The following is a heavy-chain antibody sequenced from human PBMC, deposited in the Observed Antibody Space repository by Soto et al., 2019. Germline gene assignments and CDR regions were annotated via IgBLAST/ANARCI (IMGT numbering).Heavy chain of an antibody. J-gene: IGHJ6*02. CDR3: AKSTGGTANGMDV. D-gene: IGHD2-8*02. V-gene: IGHV3-9*01. Sequence: PGGSLRLSCGASGFTLDAYGMYWVRQAPGKGLEWVSGISWNSGTIGYADSVKGRFTISRDNAKNSLYLQMSSLRAEDTALYYCAKSTGGTANGMDVWGQGTTVTVSS. CDR2: ISWNSGTI. CDR1: GFTLDAYG.